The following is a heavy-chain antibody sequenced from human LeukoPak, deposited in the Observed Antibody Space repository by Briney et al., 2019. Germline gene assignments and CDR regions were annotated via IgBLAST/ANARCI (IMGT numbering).Heavy chain of an antibody. CDR2: IYTEDDET. D-gene: IGHD3-10*01. Sequence: ASVKLSCTASGYTFTDSYMHWVQQAPGKGLEWMGRIYTEDDETIYAYKLQGRVTFTADTSTDTSYMQVSGLRSEDTAFYYCATLRWYPVVGGDSRGYWGQGTLVTVSS. CDR1: GYTFTDSY. V-gene: IGHV1-69-2*01. CDR3: ATLRWYPVVGGDSRGY. J-gene: IGHJ4*02.